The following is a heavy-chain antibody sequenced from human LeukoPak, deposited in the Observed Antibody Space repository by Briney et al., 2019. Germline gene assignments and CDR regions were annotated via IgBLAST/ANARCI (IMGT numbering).Heavy chain of an antibody. CDR1: GGTFSSYA. Sequence: GASVKVSCKASGGTFSSYAISWVRQAPGQGLEWMGGIIPIFGTANYAQKFQGRVTITTDESTSTAYMELSSLRSEDTAVYYCARARTTVTLPPRPDHFLGRHWGQGTLVTVSS. V-gene: IGHV1-69*05. CDR3: ARARTTVTLPPRPDHFLGRH. J-gene: IGHJ1*01. D-gene: IGHD4-17*01. CDR2: IIPIFGTA.